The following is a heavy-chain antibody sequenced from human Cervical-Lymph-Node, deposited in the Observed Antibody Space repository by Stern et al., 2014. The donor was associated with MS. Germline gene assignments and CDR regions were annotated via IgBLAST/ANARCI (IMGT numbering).Heavy chain of an antibody. CDR1: GDAVKKYG. CDR2: LIPIFDTT. CDR3: ARDTDRSYGYFDF. V-gene: IGHV1-69*01. D-gene: IGHD5-18*01. J-gene: IGHJ4*02. Sequence: VQLVQSGAEVKKPGSSVKVSCKASGDAVKKYGITWVRQAPGQGPEWMGGLIPIFDTTNYAQNFKGRVTLTAYESTSKVYMELNNLTSEDTAVYYCARDTDRSYGYFDFWGQGTQGTVST.